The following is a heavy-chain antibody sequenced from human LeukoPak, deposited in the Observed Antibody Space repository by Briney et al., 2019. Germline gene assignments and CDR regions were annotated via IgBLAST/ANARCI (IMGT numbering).Heavy chain of an antibody. Sequence: SETLSLTCTVSGGSISSGSYYWTWIRQPAGKGLEWIGRIYTTGSTNYNPSLKSRVTISVDTSKNQFSLKLSSVTAADTAVYYCARGSALAFDIWGQGTMVTVSS. CDR3: ARGSALAFDI. CDR2: IYTTGST. CDR1: GGSISSGSYY. J-gene: IGHJ3*02. V-gene: IGHV4-61*02.